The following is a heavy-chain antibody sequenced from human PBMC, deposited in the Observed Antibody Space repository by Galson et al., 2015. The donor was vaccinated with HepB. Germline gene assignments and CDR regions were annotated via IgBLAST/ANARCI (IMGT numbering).Heavy chain of an antibody. CDR1: GDSVSSNSAA. V-gene: IGHV6-1*01. CDR3: ARAPEQWLAEPNFDY. CDR2: TYYRSKWYN. J-gene: IGHJ4*02. Sequence: CAISGDSVSSNSAAWNWIRQSPSRGLEWLGRTYYRSKWYNDYAVSVKSRITINPDTSKTQFSLQLNSVTPEDTAVYYCARAPEQWLAEPNFDYWGQGTLVTVSS. D-gene: IGHD6-19*01.